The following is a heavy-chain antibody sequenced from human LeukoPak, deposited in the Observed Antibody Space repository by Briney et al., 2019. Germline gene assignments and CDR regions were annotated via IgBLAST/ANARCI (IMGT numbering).Heavy chain of an antibody. CDR2: INGDGSST. CDR3: ARDPYSGSYGNEYYYYMDV. J-gene: IGHJ6*03. Sequence: GGSLRLSCAASGFTLSDYWMHWVRQAPGKGLVWVSHINGDGSSTSYADSVKGRFTISRDNSKNSLYLQMDSLGPEDTAVYYCARDPYSGSYGNEYYYYMDVWGKGTTVTISS. D-gene: IGHD1-26*01. V-gene: IGHV3-74*01. CDR1: GFTLSDYW.